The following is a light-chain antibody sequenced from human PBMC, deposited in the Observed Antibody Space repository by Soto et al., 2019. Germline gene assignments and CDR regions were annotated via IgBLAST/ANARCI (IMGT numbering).Light chain of an antibody. CDR2: AAS. Sequence: DIQMTQSPSSLSAALRDRVTITCRASQSISSSLNWYQQKPGKAPKLLIYAASSLQSGVPSRFSGSGSGTDFTLTISSLQPEDFATHYCQQSDSTPQTFGQGTKVEIK. J-gene: IGKJ1*01. V-gene: IGKV1-39*01. CDR1: QSISSS. CDR3: QQSDSTPQT.